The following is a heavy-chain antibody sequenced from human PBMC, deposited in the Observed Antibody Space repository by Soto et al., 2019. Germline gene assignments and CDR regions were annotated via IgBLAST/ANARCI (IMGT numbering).Heavy chain of an antibody. D-gene: IGHD6-19*01. Sequence: GASVKVSCKASGYTFTSYGISWVRQTPGQGLEWMGWISAYNGNTNYAQKLQGRVTMTTDTSTSTAYMELRSLRSDDTAVYYCARGRKYSSGWYYFDYWGQGTLVTVSS. V-gene: IGHV1-18*01. CDR3: ARGRKYSSGWYYFDY. J-gene: IGHJ4*02. CDR1: GYTFTSYG. CDR2: ISAYNGNT.